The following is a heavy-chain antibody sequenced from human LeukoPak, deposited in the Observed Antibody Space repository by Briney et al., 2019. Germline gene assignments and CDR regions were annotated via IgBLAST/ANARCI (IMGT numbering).Heavy chain of an antibody. Sequence: GGSLRLSCAASGFTFSSYSMNWVRQAPGKGLEWVSSISSSSSYIYYADSVKGRFAISRDNSKSTLYLQMSSLRTEDTAVYYCVRPQYSSAWYADYWGQGTLVTVSS. CDR2: ISSSSSYI. V-gene: IGHV3-21*01. D-gene: IGHD6-19*01. J-gene: IGHJ4*02. CDR3: VRPQYSSAWYADY. CDR1: GFTFSSYS.